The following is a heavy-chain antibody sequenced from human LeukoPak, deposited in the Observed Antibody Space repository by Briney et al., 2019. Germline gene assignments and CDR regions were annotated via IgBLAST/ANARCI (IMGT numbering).Heavy chain of an antibody. CDR3: AKDRVVSREPAAFDV. Sequence: GGSLRLFCAASGFTFSSYGMHWVRQAPGKGLEWVAFIRYDGSTKYYADSVKGRFTISRDNSKNTLFLQMNSLRTEDTAVYYCAKDRVVSREPAAFDVWGQGTMVTVSS. CDR2: IRYDGSTK. D-gene: IGHD2-15*01. CDR1: GFTFSSYG. J-gene: IGHJ3*01. V-gene: IGHV3-30*02.